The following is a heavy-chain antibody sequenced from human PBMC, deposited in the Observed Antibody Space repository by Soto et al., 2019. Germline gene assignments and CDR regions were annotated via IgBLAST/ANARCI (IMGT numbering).Heavy chain of an antibody. V-gene: IGHV1-69*01. Sequence: VQLVQSGAEVKKPGSSVKVSCKASGGTFSNYPFIWVRQAPGQGLDWMGGIIPICGTTDYGQRFQGRVTITADESTNTAYMELSSLRSDDTAVYYCARGLYCGGGCYSHFEYWGQGTLVTVSS. J-gene: IGHJ4*02. CDR3: ARGLYCGGGCYSHFEY. CDR1: GGTFSNYP. D-gene: IGHD2-21*02. CDR2: IIPICGTT.